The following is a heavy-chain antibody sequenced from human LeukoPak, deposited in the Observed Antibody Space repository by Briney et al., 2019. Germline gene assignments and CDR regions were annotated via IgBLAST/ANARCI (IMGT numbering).Heavy chain of an antibody. J-gene: IGHJ6*02. CDR1: GGSFSGYY. CDR2: INHSGST. V-gene: IGHV4-34*01. Sequence: SETLSLACAVYGGSFSGYYWSWIRQSPGKGLEWIGEINHSGSTNYNPSLKSRVTISVDTSKNQFSLKLTSVTAADTAVYYCARPLGQGNEYGMDVWGQGTTVTVSS. CDR3: ARPLGQGNEYGMDV. D-gene: IGHD1-1*01.